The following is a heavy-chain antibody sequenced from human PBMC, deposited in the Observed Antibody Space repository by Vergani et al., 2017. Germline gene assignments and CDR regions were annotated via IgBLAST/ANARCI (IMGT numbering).Heavy chain of an antibody. D-gene: IGHD3-16*02. J-gene: IGHJ2*01. CDR2: INHSGST. CDR3: ARGTRVITFGGVIVMGRSYWYFDL. CDR1: GGSFSGYY. V-gene: IGHV4-34*01. Sequence: QVQLQQWGAGLLKPSETLSLTCAVYGGSFSGYYWSWIRQPPGKGLEWIGEINHSGSTNYNPSLKSRVTISVDTSKNQFSLKLSSVTAAETAVYYCARGTRVITFGGVIVMGRSYWYFDLWGRGTLVTVSS.